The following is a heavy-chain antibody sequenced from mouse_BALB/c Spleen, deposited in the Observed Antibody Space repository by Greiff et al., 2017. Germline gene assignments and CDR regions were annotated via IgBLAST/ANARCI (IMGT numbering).Heavy chain of an antibody. CDR1: GYSFTSGY. CDR2: ISHSGST. D-gene: IGHD1-1*01. V-gene: IGHV3-8*02. Sequence: EVQLQESGPGLVKPSQSLSLSCSVTGYSFTSGYWNWVRQIPGNKLEYMGYISHSGSTYYNPSLNSRISITRDTTKNQYYLQMNSVTTDDTATYYGARYDHYYGSSYWYFDVWGAGTTVTVSS. J-gene: IGHJ1*01. CDR3: ARYDHYYGSSYWYFDV.